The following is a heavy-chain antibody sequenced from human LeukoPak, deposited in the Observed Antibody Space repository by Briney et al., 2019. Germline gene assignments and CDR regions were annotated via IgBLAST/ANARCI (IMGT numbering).Heavy chain of an antibody. D-gene: IGHD4-17*01. CDR3: ARGTVTAPDF. CDR2: IYIVGNT. CDR1: GFAMSSNY. V-gene: IGHV3-53*01. Sequence: GSLILSCAASGFAMSSNYMSWVREAPGKGLEWVSVIYIVGNTYYADSVKGRFTISRDNSKDTLYLQMNSLRADDTAVYYCARGTVTAPDFWGQGTLVTVSS. J-gene: IGHJ4*02.